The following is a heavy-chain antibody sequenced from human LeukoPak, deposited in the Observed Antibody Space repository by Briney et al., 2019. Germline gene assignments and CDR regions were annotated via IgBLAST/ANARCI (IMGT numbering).Heavy chain of an antibody. D-gene: IGHD3-22*01. J-gene: IGHJ4*02. CDR3: AKAPLNYYDSSGYYPH. CDR1: GYTFTSYG. V-gene: IGHV1-18*01. Sequence: ASVKVSCKASGYTFTSYGISWVRQAPGQGLEWMGWISAYNGNTNYAQKLQGRVTMTRDTSTSTVYMELSSLRSEDTAVYYCAKAPLNYYDSSGYYPHWGQGTLVTVSS. CDR2: ISAYNGNT.